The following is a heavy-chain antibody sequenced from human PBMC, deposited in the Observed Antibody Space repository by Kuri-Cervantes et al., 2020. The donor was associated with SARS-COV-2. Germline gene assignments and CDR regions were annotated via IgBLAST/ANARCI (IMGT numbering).Heavy chain of an antibody. J-gene: IGHJ4*02. Sequence: CAASGFTFSSYGMHWVRQAPGKGLEWVAVIWYDGSNKYYADSVKGRFTISRDNSKNTLYLQMNSLRAEDTAVYYCAKDLAYGDYAGDYWGQGTLVTVSS. CDR3: AKDLAYGDYAGDY. CDR1: GFTFSSYG. D-gene: IGHD4-17*01. V-gene: IGHV3-33*06. CDR2: IWYDGSNK.